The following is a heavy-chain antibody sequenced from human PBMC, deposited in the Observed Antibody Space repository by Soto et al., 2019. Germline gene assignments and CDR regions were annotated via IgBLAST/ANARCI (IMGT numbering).Heavy chain of an antibody. CDR3: ASPSASSSWYPTSDY. J-gene: IGHJ4*02. Sequence: QLQLQESGPGLVKPSETLSLTCTVSGGSISSSSYYWGWIRQPPGKGLEWIGSIYYSGSTYYNPSLKSRVTISVDTSKNQFSLKLSSVTAADTAVYYWASPSASSSWYPTSDYWGQGTLVTVSS. CDR2: IYYSGST. CDR1: GGSISSSSYY. V-gene: IGHV4-39*01. D-gene: IGHD6-13*01.